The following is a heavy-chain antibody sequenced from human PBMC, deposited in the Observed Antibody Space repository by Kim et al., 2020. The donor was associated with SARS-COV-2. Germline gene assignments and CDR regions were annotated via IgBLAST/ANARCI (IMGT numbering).Heavy chain of an antibody. J-gene: IGHJ5*02. Sequence: SETLSLTCAVYGGSFSGYYWSWIRQPPGKGLEWIGEINHSGSTNYNPSLKSRVTISVDTSKNQFSLKLSSVTAADTAVYYCARVMVNMLVVVIKAGWFDP. V-gene: IGHV4-34*01. CDR2: INHSGST. CDR3: ARVMVNMLVVVIKAGWFDP. CDR1: GGSFSGYY. D-gene: IGHD3-22*01.